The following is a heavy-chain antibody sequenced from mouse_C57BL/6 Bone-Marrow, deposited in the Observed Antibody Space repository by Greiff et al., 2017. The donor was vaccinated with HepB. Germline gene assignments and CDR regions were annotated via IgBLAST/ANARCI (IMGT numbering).Heavy chain of an antibody. CDR1: GFSLTSYG. V-gene: IGHV2-2*01. CDR3: ARNGRVITSVVKSMDY. CDR2: IWSGGST. D-gene: IGHD1-1*01. Sequence: VQLQQSGPGLVQPSQCLSITCTASGFSLTSYGVHWVRQSPGKGLEWLGVIWSGGSTDYKAANISSMSISKDNSKSQVFFKMNSLQADDTAIYYCARNGRVITSVVKSMDYWGQGTSVTVSS. J-gene: IGHJ4*01.